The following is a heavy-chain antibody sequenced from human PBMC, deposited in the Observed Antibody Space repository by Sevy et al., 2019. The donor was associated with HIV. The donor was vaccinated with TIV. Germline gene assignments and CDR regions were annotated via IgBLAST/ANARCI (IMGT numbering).Heavy chain of an antibody. Sequence: GASVKVSCKTSGYTFTGFYMHWVRQAPGQGLEWMGWINPNSSATNYAQKFQGRVTMTRDTSIGTAYMELRSLRSDDTAVYYCARGFCGGDCYSFFDYWGQGTLVTVSS. J-gene: IGHJ4*02. CDR3: ARGFCGGDCYSFFDY. V-gene: IGHV1-2*02. CDR1: GYTFTGFY. CDR2: INPNSSAT. D-gene: IGHD2-21*02.